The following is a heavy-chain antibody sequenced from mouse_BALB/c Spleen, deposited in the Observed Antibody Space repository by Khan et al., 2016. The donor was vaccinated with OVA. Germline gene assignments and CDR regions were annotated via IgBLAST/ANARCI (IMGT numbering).Heavy chain of an antibody. D-gene: IGHD2-3*01. V-gene: IGHV5-17*02. J-gene: IGHJ2*01. Sequence: VELVESGGGLVQPGGSRKLSCAASGFTFSGFGMHWVRQAPEKGLEWVAYISSGSSTIYYADTVKGRFTISRDNPKNTLFLQMTSLRSEDTAMYFCARTGYYYFDYWGQGTTLTVSS. CDR3: ARTGYYYFDY. CDR1: GFTFSGFG. CDR2: ISSGSSTI.